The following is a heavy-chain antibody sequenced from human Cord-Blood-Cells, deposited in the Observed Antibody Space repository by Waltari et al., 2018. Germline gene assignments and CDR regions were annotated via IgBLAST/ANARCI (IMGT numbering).Heavy chain of an antibody. CDR3: ARGFRPWLVPFRVDY. CDR2: INPNRGGT. D-gene: IGHD6-19*01. CDR1: GYTFTGYY. Sequence: QVQLVQSGAEVKKPGASVKVSCKASGYTFTGYYMHWVRQAPGQGLEWMGWINPNRGGTNDAQKFQGRVTMTRETSISTAYMELSRLRSDDTAVYYCARGFRPWLVPFRVDYWGQGTLVTVSS. V-gene: IGHV1-2*02. J-gene: IGHJ4*02.